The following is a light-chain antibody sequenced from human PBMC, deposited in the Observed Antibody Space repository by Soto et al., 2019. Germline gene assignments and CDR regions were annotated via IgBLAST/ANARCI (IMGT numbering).Light chain of an antibody. Sequence: DIQMTQSPSSLSTSVGDRVTITCRASQRINIYLNWYRQKPGKAPGLLIYSASNLQSGVPSRFSGSGSGTDFTLTISSLQPEDFATYYCQQSFSTPTFGQGTRLEI. CDR3: QQSFSTPT. CDR2: SAS. V-gene: IGKV1-39*01. CDR1: QRINIY. J-gene: IGKJ5*01.